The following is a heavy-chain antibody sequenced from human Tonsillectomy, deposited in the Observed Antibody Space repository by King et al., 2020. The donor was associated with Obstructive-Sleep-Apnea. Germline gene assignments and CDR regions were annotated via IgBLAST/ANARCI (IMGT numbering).Heavy chain of an antibody. V-gene: IGHV4-59*01. CDR2: IYSSGTT. CDR1: GGSISGYY. Sequence: QLQESGPGLVKPSETLSLTCAVSGGSISGYYWSWIRQPPGKGIEWIAYIYSSGTTNYNPSLKSRVTISVDTTKNQISLKVNSVTVADTAVYYCARQVNSYLTLGWFDPWGQGTLVTVSS. J-gene: IGHJ5*02. CDR3: ARQVNSYLTLGWFDP. D-gene: IGHD1-26*01.